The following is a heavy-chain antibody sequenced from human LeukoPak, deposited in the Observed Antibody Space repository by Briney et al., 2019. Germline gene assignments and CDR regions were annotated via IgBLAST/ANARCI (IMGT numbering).Heavy chain of an antibody. V-gene: IGHV4-39*07. Sequence: SETLSLTCTVFGDSISGSKYFWGCIRQPPGKGLEWIGNFYSGGSTYYNPSLKSRITISVETSKNQFSLRLSSVTAADTAVYYCARVGATPRYYNYYGMDVWGQGTTVTVSS. J-gene: IGHJ6*02. D-gene: IGHD3-3*01. CDR1: GDSISGSKYF. CDR3: ARVGATPRYYNYYGMDV. CDR2: FYSGGST.